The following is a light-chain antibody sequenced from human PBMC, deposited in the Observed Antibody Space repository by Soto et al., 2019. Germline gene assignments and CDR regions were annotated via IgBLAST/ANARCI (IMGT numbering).Light chain of an antibody. J-gene: IGKJ5*01. V-gene: IGKV1-39*01. CDR3: QQSYSTPV. CDR1: QSISSY. Sequence: DIQMTQSPSSLSASVGDRVTITCRASQSISSYLNWYQQKPGKAPKLLIYAASSLQSGVPSRFSGRGSGTEFTLASSSLQPEDFATYYCQQSYSTPVFGQGTRLEIK. CDR2: AAS.